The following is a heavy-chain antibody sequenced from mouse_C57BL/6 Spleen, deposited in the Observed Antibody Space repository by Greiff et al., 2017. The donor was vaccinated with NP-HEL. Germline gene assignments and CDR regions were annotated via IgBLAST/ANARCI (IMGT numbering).Heavy chain of an antibody. D-gene: IGHD2-2*01. V-gene: IGHV1-69*01. Sequence: VKLQQPGAELVMPGASVKLSCKASGYTFTSYWMHWVKQRPGQGLEWIGEIDPSDSYTNYNQKFKGKSTLTVDKSSSTAYMQLSSLTSEDSAVYYCARGGYDGEPPWFAYWGQGTLVTVSA. J-gene: IGHJ3*01. CDR3: ARGGYDGEPPWFAY. CDR1: GYTFTSYW. CDR2: IDPSDSYT.